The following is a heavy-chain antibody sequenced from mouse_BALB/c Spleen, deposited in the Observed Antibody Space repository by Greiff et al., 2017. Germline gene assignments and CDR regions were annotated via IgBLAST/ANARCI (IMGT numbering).Heavy chain of an antibody. CDR1: GFTFTTYP. CDR3: GSIYDGYFDV. V-gene: IGHV1-47*01. D-gene: IGHD2-3*01. CDR2: FHPYNDDT. Sequence: VQLQQSGAELVNPGASVKLSCTASGFTFTTYPIAWMKQNHGKSLEWIGNFHPYNDDTKYNEKFKGKAKLTVETSSSTVYLERSRLTSDDSAVYYCGSIYDGYFDVWGAGTTVTVSS. J-gene: IGHJ1*01.